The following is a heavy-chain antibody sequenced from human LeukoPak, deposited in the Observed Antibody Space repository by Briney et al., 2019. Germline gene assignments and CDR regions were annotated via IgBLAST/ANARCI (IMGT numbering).Heavy chain of an antibody. CDR2: ISYDGSNK. D-gene: IGHD6-19*01. Sequence: GGSLRLSCAASGFTFSSYAMHWVRQAPGKGLEWVAVISYDGSNKYYADSVKGRFTISRDNSKNTLYLQMNSLRAEDTAVYYCARDVGSSYPMDVWGQGTTVTVSS. J-gene: IGHJ6*02. V-gene: IGHV3-30*04. CDR3: ARDVGSSYPMDV. CDR1: GFTFSSYA.